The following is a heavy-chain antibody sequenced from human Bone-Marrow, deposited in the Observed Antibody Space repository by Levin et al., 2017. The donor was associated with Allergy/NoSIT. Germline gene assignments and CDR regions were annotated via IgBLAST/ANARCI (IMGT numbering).Heavy chain of an antibody. CDR1: GFTLSSYT. V-gene: IGHV3-21*06. J-gene: IGHJ6*02. CDR2: FIPSGSSI. D-gene: IGHD3-3*01. CDR3: ATSDFWRGMDV. Sequence: GGSLRLSCAGSGFTLSSYTINWVRQAPGKGLEWIASFIPSGSSIYYADSVKGRFTVSTDNAKNSLYLQMNSLRGEDTAVYYCATSDFWRGMDVWGQGTTVTVSS.